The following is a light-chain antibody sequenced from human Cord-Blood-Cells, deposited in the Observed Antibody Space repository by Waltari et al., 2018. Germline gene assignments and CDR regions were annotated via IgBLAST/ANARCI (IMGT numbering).Light chain of an antibody. V-gene: IGLV2-14*01. Sequence: QSALTQPASVSGSPGQSITISCTGTSSDVGGYNHASWYQQHPGKAPKLMIYEVSNRPSGVSNRFSGSKSGNTASLTISGLQAEDEADYYCSSYTSSSTLVFGTGTKVTVL. CDR3: SSYTSSSTLV. J-gene: IGLJ1*01. CDR1: SSDVGGYNH. CDR2: EVS.